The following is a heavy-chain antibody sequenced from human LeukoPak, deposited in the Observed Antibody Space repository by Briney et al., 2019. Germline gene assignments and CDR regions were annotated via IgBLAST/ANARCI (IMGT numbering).Heavy chain of an antibody. CDR1: GYTFNSYG. CDR2: ISAYNGNT. J-gene: IGHJ5*01. Sequence: APVKVACKASGYTFNSYGITWVRQAPGQGLEWMGWISAYNGNTKYAQKLQGRVTMTTDTSTSSAYMELRSLRSDDTAVYYCARDRYYGSGSYRHWFDSWGQGTLVTVSS. D-gene: IGHD3-10*01. V-gene: IGHV1-18*01. CDR3: ARDRYYGSGSYRHWFDS.